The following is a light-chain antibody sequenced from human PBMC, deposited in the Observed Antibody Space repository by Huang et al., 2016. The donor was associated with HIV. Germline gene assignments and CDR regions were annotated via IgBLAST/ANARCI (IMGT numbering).Light chain of an antibody. CDR3: QQYTTYPLT. J-gene: IGKJ4*01. CDR2: KAS. V-gene: IGKV1-5*03. CDR1: QSISSW. Sequence: DVQMTQSPSTLSASMGDRVTITCRASQSISSWLAWYQQKPGKAPKILSYKASSLESGVPSRFSGSGSGTEFTLTISSLQPDDFATYYCQQYTTYPLTFGGGTKVEIK.